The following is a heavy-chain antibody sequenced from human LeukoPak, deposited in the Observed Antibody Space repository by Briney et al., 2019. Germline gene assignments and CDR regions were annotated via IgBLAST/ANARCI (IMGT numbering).Heavy chain of an antibody. D-gene: IGHD3-10*01. CDR3: GRHRSGSGTYFIDH. CDR1: GFTFSSYF. CDR2: MKKDGSET. J-gene: IGHJ4*02. Sequence: GGSLRLSCVVSGFTFSSYFMIWVRQAPGKGLQWVANMKKDGSETNYGDSVKGRFTISRDNAKNSLYLQMNSLRAEDTAVYYCGRHRSGSGTYFIDHWGQGTLVSVSS. V-gene: IGHV3-7*01.